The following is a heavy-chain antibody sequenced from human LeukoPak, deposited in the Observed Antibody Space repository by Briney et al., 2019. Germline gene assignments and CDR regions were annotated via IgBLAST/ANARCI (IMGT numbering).Heavy chain of an antibody. CDR2: INPNSGGT. V-gene: IGHV1-2*02. CDR3: ARGIPSRGTYYYDSSGYYLNWFDP. Sequence: GASVKVSCKASGYTFTGYYMHWVRQAPGQGLEWMGWINPNSGGTNYAQKFQGRVTMTRDTSISTAYMELSRLRSDDTAVYYCARGIPSRGTYYYDSSGYYLNWFDPWGQGALVTVSS. J-gene: IGHJ5*02. CDR1: GYTFTGYY. D-gene: IGHD3-22*01.